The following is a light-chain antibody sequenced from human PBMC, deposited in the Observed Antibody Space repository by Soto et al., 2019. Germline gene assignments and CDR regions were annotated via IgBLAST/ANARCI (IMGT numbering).Light chain of an antibody. CDR1: SSDVGGYNY. V-gene: IGLV2-14*01. J-gene: IGLJ1*01. Sequence: QSVLTQPAAVSGSPGQSITISCTGTSSDVGGYNYVSWYQQHPGKAPTLMIYDVSNRPSGVSNRFSGSKSGNTASLTISGLQAEDEADYYCSSYTISSTYVFGTGTKVNV. CDR2: DVS. CDR3: SSYTISSTYV.